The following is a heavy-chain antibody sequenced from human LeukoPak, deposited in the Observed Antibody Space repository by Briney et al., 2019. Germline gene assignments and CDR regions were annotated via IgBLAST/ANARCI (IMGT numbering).Heavy chain of an antibody. D-gene: IGHD3-10*01. Sequence: PSETLSLTCAVFGGSLSGSYCNWIRQTPGKGLEWIGEINHSGRTNYNSSLKSRVTISVDTSKSQCSLKLISVTAADTSVYYCARDPRGSINCPLRYWGQGTQVTVSS. CDR2: INHSGRT. CDR1: GGSLSGSY. CDR3: ARDPRGSINCPLRY. J-gene: IGHJ4*02. V-gene: IGHV4-34*01.